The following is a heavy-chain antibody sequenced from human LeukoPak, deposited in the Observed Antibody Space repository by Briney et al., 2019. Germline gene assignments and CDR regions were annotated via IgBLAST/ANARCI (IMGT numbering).Heavy chain of an antibody. J-gene: IGHJ6*02. V-gene: IGHV3-30-3*01. D-gene: IGHD2-15*01. CDR3: AGVHSHYYYYGMDV. Sequence: HGRSLRLACAASGFTFSSYAMHWVRQAPGKGLEWVAVISYDGSNKYYADSVKGRFTISRDNSKNALYLQMNSLRAEDTAVYYCAGVHSHYYYYGMDVWGQGTTVTVSS. CDR2: ISYDGSNK. CDR1: GFTFSSYA.